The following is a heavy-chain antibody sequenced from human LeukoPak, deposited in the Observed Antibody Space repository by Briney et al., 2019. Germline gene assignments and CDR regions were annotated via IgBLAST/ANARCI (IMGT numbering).Heavy chain of an antibody. Sequence: PGGSLRLSCEASGFTFSSYDMHWVRQAPGKGLEWVANIKHDGSEKYSVDSVKGRFSISRDNAKNSLYLQMNSLRAEDTAVYYCARDWGSGDFDFWSGGYFDYWGQGTLVTVSP. CDR3: ARDWGSGDFDFWSGGYFDY. D-gene: IGHD3-3*01. J-gene: IGHJ4*02. CDR2: IKHDGSEK. CDR1: GFTFSSYD. V-gene: IGHV3-7*01.